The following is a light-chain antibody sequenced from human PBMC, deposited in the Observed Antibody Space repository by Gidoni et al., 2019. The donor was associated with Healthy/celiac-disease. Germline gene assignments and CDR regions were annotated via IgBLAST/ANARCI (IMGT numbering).Light chain of an antibody. V-gene: IGKV3-20*01. CDR3: QQQGT. CDR2: GAS. CDR1: QSVSSSY. Sequence: EIVLTQSPGTLSLSPGERATLSCRASQSVSSSYLAWYQQKPGQAPRLLIYGASSRATGIPDRFSGSGSGTDFTLTISRLEPEDFAVYYCQQQGTFXXXTKVEIK. J-gene: IGKJ1*01.